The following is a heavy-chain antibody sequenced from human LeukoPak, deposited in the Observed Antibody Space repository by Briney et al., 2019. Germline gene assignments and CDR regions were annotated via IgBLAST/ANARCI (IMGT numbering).Heavy chain of an antibody. J-gene: IGHJ4*02. CDR1: GYTFTSYD. CDR3: ARSRSVWEQRAPNFDY. Sequence: GASVKVSCKASGYTFTSYDINWVRQATGQGLEWMGWMNPNSGNTGYAQKFQGRVTMTRNTSISTAYMELSSLRSEDTAVYYCARSRSVWEQRAPNFDYWGQGTLVTVSS. D-gene: IGHD1-26*01. CDR2: MNPNSGNT. V-gene: IGHV1-8*01.